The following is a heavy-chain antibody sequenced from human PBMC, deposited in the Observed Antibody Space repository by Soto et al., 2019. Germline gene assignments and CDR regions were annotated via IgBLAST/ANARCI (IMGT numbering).Heavy chain of an antibody. CDR1: GGSISSGGYY. CDR3: ARGRWEPQYYYGMHV. CDR2: IYYSGST. V-gene: IGHV4-31*03. J-gene: IGHJ6*02. Sequence: QVQLQESGPGLVKPSQTLSLTCTVSGGSISSGGYYLSWIRQHPGKGLEWIGYIYYSGSTYYNPSLKRRVSISVDTSKTQFSLKLSSVTVADTAVYYCARGRWEPQYYYGMHVWGQGTTVTVSS. D-gene: IGHD1-26*01.